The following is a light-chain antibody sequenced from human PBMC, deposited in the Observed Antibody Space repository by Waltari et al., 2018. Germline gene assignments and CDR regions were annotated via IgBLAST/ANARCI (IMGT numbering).Light chain of an antibody. CDR1: QSVSTY. CDR3: QQRYKWPLT. J-gene: IGKJ4*01. Sequence: DIVLTQSPATLPLSPGERATLSCRASQSVSTYLAWYQQRPGQAPRLLIYDSSNRATGIPARFSGSGSETDFTLAISSLEPEDFAVYYCQQRYKWPLTFGGGSKVEI. CDR2: DSS. V-gene: IGKV3-11*01.